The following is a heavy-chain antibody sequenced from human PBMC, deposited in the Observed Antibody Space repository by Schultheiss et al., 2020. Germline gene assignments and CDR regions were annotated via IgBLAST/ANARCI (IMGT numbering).Heavy chain of an antibody. CDR1: GGSISSYY. CDR2: IYYSGST. D-gene: IGHD6-19*01. V-gene: IGHV4-59*01. CDR3: ARSFKSYSSDWYWFDP. Sequence: SETLSLTCTVSGGSISSYYWSWIRQPPGKGLEWIGYIYYSGSTNYNPSLKSRVTISVDTSKNQFSLKLSSVTAADTAVYYCARSFKSYSSDWYWFDPWGQGTLVNVSS. J-gene: IGHJ5*02.